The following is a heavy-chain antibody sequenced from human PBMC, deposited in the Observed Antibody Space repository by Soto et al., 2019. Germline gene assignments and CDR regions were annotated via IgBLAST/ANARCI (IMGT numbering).Heavy chain of an antibody. D-gene: IGHD2-8*01. Sequence: QVQLVQSGGEVKKPGASVRVSCEASGYRFTTFGISWVRQAPGQGLEWMAWINPYNGNTNDAQRVQDRVIVTADTSSNTAFMELTSLRFDDTAVSYSARSPRMSRAGDVWGNGTTVTVSS. CDR1: GYRFTTFG. CDR3: ARSPRMSRAGDV. CDR2: INPYNGNT. J-gene: IGHJ6*04. V-gene: IGHV1-18*01.